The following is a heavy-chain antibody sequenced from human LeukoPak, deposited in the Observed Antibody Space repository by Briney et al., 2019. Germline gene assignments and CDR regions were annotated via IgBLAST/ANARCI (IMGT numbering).Heavy chain of an antibody. D-gene: IGHD2-15*01. CDR2: IYYSGST. Sequence: SETLSLTCTVSGGSISSTGHYWGWIRQPPGKGLEWIGSIYYSGSTYYNPSLKSRVTMSVDTSKNQFSLKLSSVTAADTAVYYCARGYCSGGSCYSYYYYNYMDVWGKGTTVTVSS. CDR1: GGSISSTGHY. J-gene: IGHJ6*03. V-gene: IGHV4-39*07. CDR3: ARGYCSGGSCYSYYYYNYMDV.